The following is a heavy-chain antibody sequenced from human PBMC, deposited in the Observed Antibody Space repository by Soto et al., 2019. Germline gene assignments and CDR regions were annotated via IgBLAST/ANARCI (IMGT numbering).Heavy chain of an antibody. D-gene: IGHD3-16*01. CDR2: IKEDGSEI. CDR1: GFNVKSYW. Sequence: GSLTLSCAGSGFNVKSYWMSWVRQAPGKGLEWVASIKEDGSEIYYLHSVRGRFSISRDSAGNALHLTMNYLSAEDTGVYFCARDIGFDYVNWGQGTLVTVSS. J-gene: IGHJ4*02. CDR3: ARDIGFDYVN. V-gene: IGHV3-7*01.